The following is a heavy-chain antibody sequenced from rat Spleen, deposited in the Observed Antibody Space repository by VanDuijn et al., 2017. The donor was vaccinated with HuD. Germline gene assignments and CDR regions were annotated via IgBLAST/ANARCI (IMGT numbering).Heavy chain of an antibody. V-gene: IGHV5-25*01. CDR3: ATHPGIPRGWFAY. Sequence: EVQLVESDGGLVQPGRSLKLSCAASGFTFSDYYMAWVRQAPTKGLEWVASISPSGSITYYRDSVKGRFTVSRDNAKSTLYLQMDSLRSEDTATYYCATHPGIPRGWFAYWGQGTLVTVSS. J-gene: IGHJ3*01. CDR2: ISPSGSIT. D-gene: IGHD1-4*01. CDR1: GFTFSDYY.